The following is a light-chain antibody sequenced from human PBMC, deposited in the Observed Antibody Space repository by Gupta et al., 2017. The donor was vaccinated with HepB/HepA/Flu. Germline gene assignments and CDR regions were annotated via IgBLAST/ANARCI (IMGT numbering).Light chain of an antibody. CDR2: KAS. V-gene: IGKV1-5*03. CDR1: QSISSW. J-gene: IGKJ2*01. CDR3: QHIRT. Sequence: DIHMTQSPSTLSASVGDRVTITCRASQSISSWLAWYQQKPGKAPKPLIYKASSLESGVPSRFSGSGSGTEFTLTISSLQPDDFANYYCQHIRTFGQGTKLEIK.